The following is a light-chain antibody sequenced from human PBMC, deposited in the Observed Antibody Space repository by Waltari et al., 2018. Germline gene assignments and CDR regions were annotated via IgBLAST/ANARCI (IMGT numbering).Light chain of an antibody. Sequence: QQPGSTPTLSISYASWRPSGLPIRFPGCKSGSAASLTISGLPVEDEAEYYCNSYAGSSSLLFGGGTKLTVL. J-gene: IGLJ3*02. CDR3: NSYAGSSSLL. CDR2: YAS. V-gene: IGLV2-14*02.